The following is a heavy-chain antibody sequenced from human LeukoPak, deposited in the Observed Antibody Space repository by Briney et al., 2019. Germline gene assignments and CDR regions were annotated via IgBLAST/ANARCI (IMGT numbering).Heavy chain of an antibody. D-gene: IGHD3-22*01. CDR3: ARGDYYDSSGYGY. CDR2: ISSSSSYI. CDR1: GFTFSSYS. J-gene: IGHJ4*02. V-gene: IGHV3-21*01. Sequence: GGSLRLSCAASGFTFSSYSMNWVRQAPGKGLEWVSSISSSSSYIYYADSVKGRFTISRDNVKNSLYLQMNSLRAEDTAVYYCARGDYYDSSGYGYWGQGTLVTVSS.